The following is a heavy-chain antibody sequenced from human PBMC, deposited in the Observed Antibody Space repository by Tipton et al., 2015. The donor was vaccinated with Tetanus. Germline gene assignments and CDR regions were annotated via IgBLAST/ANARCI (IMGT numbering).Heavy chain of an antibody. D-gene: IGHD1-26*01. CDR2: IYSSGST. CDR3: ARDHRLSASYAGWFDP. V-gene: IGHV4-4*07. Sequence: TLSLTCTVSGGSISSYYWSWIRQPDGKGLEWIGRIYSSGSTNYNPSRKSRVTMSLDTSKNQLSLKLNSVTAADTSIYYCARDHRLSASYAGWFDPWGQGTLVTVSS. CDR1: GGSISSYY. J-gene: IGHJ5*02.